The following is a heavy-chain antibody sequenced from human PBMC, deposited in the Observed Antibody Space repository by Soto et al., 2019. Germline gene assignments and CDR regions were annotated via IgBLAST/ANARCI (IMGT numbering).Heavy chain of an antibody. Sequence: SETLSLTCTVSGGSISSYYWSWIRQPPGKGLEWIGYIYYSGSTNYNPSLKSRVTISVDTSKDQFSLKLSSVTAADTAVYYCAKDQEVVTAILYYYGMDVWGQGTTVTVSS. J-gene: IGHJ6*02. CDR3: AKDQEVVTAILYYYGMDV. CDR1: GGSISSYY. CDR2: IYYSGST. V-gene: IGHV4-59*01. D-gene: IGHD2-21*02.